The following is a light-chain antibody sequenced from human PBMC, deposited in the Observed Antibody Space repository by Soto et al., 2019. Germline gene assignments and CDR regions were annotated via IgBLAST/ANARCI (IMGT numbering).Light chain of an antibody. V-gene: IGKV1-5*01. CDR1: QSIITW. CDR3: QQYKSYSRT. J-gene: IGKJ1*01. CDR2: DAS. Sequence: DSQMTQSPYTLSASVGDRVTISCRASQSIITWLAWYQQKPGKAPKLLIYDASNLQSGVPSRFSGSGSGTEFSLTISSLQPDDFATYYCQQYKSYSRTFGQGTKVDIK.